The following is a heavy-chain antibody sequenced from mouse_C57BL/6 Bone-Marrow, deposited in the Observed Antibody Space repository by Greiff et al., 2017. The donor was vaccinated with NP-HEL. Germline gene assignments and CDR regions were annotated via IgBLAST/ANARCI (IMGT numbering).Heavy chain of an antibody. J-gene: IGHJ1*03. D-gene: IGHD1-1*01. CDR2: IFPGSGST. V-gene: IGHV1-75*01. CDR1: GYTFTDYY. Sequence: QVQLQQSGPELVKPGASVKISCKASGYTFTDYYINWVKQRPGQGLEWIGWIFPGSGSTYYNEKFKGKATLTVDKSSSTAYMLLSSLTSEDSAVYFCAREIFITTVVDWYFDVWGTGTTVTVSS. CDR3: AREIFITTVVDWYFDV.